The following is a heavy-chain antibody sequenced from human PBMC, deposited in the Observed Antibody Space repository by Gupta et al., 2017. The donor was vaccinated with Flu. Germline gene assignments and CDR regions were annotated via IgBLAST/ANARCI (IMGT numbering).Heavy chain of an antibody. Sequence: QVQLQEPGPGLVRPSETLSLTCTVSGGSISSYYWSWIRQPPGKGLEWIGYIDYSGGTKYNLSLKCRVTISVDKSKNQFSLKLSSVTAADMDVYSCGGHNGGVFDYWGQGTLVTVSS. CDR2: IDYSGGT. D-gene: IGHD3-16*01. V-gene: IGHV4-59*08. CDR1: GGSISSYY. J-gene: IGHJ4*02. CDR3: GGHNGGVFDY.